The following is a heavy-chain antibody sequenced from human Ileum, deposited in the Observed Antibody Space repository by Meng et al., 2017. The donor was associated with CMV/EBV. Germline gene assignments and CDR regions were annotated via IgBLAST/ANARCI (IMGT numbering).Heavy chain of an antibody. CDR2: IYTGGSP. V-gene: IGHV4-4*07. CDR3: ARLNYYDSREFDY. D-gene: IGHD3-22*01. CDR1: GGSIRNYY. J-gene: IGHJ4*02. Sequence: QGELQESGQGLVKPSETLSLTCTVSGGSIRNYYWSWIRQPAGKGLEWIGRIYTGGSPNYNPSLYSRVTMSLDTSKNQFSLKLNSVTAADTAVYYCARLNYYDSREFDYWGQGTLVTVSS.